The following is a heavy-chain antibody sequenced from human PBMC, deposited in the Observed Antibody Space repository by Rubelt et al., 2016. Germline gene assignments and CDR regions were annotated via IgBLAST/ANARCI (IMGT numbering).Heavy chain of an antibody. CDR3: ARESSSGWYIDY. V-gene: IGHV1-2*06. J-gene: IGHJ4*02. Sequence: QVQLVQSGAEVKKPGASVKVSCKASGYTFTGYCMHWVRQAPGQGLEWVGRINPNSGGTNYAQKFPGRVTMTRDTSITTAYMELSRLRSDDTAVFYCARESSSGWYIDYWGQGTLVTVSS. CDR2: INPNSGGT. CDR1: GYTFTGYC. D-gene: IGHD6-19*01.